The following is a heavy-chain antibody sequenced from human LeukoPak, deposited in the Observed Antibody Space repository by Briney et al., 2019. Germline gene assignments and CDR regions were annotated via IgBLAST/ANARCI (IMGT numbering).Heavy chain of an antibody. Sequence: PGGSLRLSCAASGFALSGYWMTWVRQAPGKGLEWVTNIKPDETEKYYGDSVRGRFTASRDNANNLLFLEMKHLRAEDTAVYYCARGMNSWDDYWGQGTLVTVSS. D-gene: IGHD6-13*01. CDR3: ARGMNSWDDY. V-gene: IGHV3-7*01. CDR1: GFALSGYW. CDR2: IKPDETEK. J-gene: IGHJ4*02.